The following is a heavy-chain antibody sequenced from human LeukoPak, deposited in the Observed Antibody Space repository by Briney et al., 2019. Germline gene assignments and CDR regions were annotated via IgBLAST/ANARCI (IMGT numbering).Heavy chain of an antibody. CDR1: GFTFSSCS. CDR3: ARVTTMIPTPNDAFDI. V-gene: IGHV3-30*03. Sequence: GGSLRLSCAASGFTFSSCSMHWVRQAPGKGLEWVAVISYDGSNKYYADSVKGRFTISRDNAKNSLYLQMNSLRAEDTAVYYCARVTTMIPTPNDAFDIWGQGTMVTVSS. CDR2: ISYDGSNK. J-gene: IGHJ3*02. D-gene: IGHD3-22*01.